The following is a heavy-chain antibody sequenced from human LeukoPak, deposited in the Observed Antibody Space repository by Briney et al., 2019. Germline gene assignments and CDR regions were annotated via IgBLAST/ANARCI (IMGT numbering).Heavy chain of an antibody. Sequence: SETLSLTCTVSGGSISSYYWTWIRQPPGRALEWIGYIYYSVRTSYNPSFKSRVNMSVDTSKNQFSLKLSSVTAADTAVYYCARDGNPWNLDVWGRGTLVTVSS. CDR3: ARDGNPWNLDV. J-gene: IGHJ2*01. V-gene: IGHV4-59*01. D-gene: IGHD1-14*01. CDR1: GGSISSYY. CDR2: IYYSVRT.